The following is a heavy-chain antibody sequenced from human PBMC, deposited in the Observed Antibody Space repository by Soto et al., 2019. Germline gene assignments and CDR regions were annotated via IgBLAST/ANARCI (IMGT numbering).Heavy chain of an antibody. CDR1: GFTFSSYW. V-gene: IGHV3-7*03. Sequence: EVQLVESGGGLVQPGGSLRLSCAASGFTFSSYWMSWVRQAPGKGLEWVANIKQDGSEQYYVDSVKGRFTISRDNAKNSLYLQMNSLRAEYTAVYYFERGYYYYYYGMDVWGQVTTVTVS. CDR3: ERGYYYYYYGMDV. CDR2: IKQDGSEQ. J-gene: IGHJ6*02. D-gene: IGHD3-10*01.